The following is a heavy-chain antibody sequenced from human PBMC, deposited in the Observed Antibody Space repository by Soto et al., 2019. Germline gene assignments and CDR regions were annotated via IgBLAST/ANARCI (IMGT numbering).Heavy chain of an antibody. CDR3: ARWAYYETLTGHWSFDY. J-gene: IGHJ4*02. D-gene: IGHD3-9*01. CDR2: IYHSGST. Sequence: SETLSLTCAVSGGPIISSDWWSWVRQPPGKGLEWMGEIYHSGSTKYNPSLKGRVTISVDKSKNQFSVKLNSVTAADTVVYYCARWAYYETLTGHWSFDYWGQGTLVTVSS. V-gene: IGHV4-4*02. CDR1: GGPIISSDW.